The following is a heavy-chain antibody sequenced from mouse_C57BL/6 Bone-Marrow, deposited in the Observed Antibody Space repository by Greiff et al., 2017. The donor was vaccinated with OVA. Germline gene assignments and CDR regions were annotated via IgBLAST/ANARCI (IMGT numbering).Heavy chain of an antibody. Sequence: VQLKESEGGLVQPGSSMKLSCTASGFTFSDYYMAWVRQVPEKGLEWVANINYDGSSTYYLDSLKSRFIISRDNAKNILYLQMSSLKSEDTATYYCARGGDGFAYWGQGTLVTVSA. J-gene: IGHJ3*01. CDR3: ARGGDGFAY. V-gene: IGHV5-16*01. CDR2: INYDGSST. CDR1: GFTFSDYY. D-gene: IGHD3-3*01.